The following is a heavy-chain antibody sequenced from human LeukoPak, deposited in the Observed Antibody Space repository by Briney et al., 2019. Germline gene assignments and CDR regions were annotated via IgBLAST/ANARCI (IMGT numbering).Heavy chain of an antibody. V-gene: IGHV4-34*01. D-gene: IGHD2-2*02. J-gene: IGHJ4*02. CDR3: ATGATATAIHFRRGSKAHQTYYFDY. CDR1: GGSFSGYY. Sequence: SETLSLTCAVYGGSFSGYYWSWIRQPPGKGLEWIGEINHSGSTNYNPSLKSRVTISVDTSKNQFSLKLSSVTAADTAVYYCATGATATAIHFRRGSKAHQTYYFDYWGQGTLVTVSS. CDR2: INHSGST.